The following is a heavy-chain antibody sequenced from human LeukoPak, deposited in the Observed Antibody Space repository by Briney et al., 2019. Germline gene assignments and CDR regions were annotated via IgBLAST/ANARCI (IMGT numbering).Heavy chain of an antibody. CDR3: ARDLVTHAFDI. J-gene: IGHJ3*02. D-gene: IGHD2-21*02. CDR2: IYTSGST. Sequence: SETLSLTCTVSGGSISSYYWSWIRQPAGKGLGWIGRIYTSGSTNYNPSLKSRVTMSVDTSKNQFSLKLSSVTAADTAVYYCARDLVTHAFDIWGQGTMVTVSS. CDR1: GGSISSYY. V-gene: IGHV4-4*07.